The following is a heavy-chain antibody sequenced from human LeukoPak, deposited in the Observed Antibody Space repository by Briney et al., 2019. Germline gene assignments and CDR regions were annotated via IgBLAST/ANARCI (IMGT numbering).Heavy chain of an antibody. CDR1: GGSFSGYY. D-gene: IGHD1-26*01. Sequence: SETLSLTCAVYGGSFSGYYWSWIRQPPGKGLEWIGEINHGGSTNYNPSLKSRVTISVDTSKNQFSLKLSSVTAADTAVYYCASSGSYGFIIYWGQGTLVTVSS. CDR3: ASSGSYGFIIY. CDR2: INHGGST. V-gene: IGHV4-34*01. J-gene: IGHJ4*02.